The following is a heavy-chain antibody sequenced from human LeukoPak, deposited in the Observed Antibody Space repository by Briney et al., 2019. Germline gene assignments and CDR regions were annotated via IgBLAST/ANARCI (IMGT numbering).Heavy chain of an antibody. CDR3: ARNDIGKYYFDY. Sequence: PGRCLRLSCAASGFTFKNYAMHWVRQAPGKGLEWVSIISYDGSNKYYVDSVKGRFTISRDNSKNTLYLQMNSLRAEDTAVYYCARNDIGKYYFDYWGQGTLVTVSS. CDR2: ISYDGSNK. CDR1: GFTFKNYA. J-gene: IGHJ4*02. V-gene: IGHV3-30-3*01. D-gene: IGHD1-1*01.